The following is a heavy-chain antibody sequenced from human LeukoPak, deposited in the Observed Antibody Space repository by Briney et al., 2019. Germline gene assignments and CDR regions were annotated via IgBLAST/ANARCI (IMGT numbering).Heavy chain of an antibody. CDR3: ARDLLALLWFGELGGNGFDY. J-gene: IGHJ4*02. D-gene: IGHD3-10*01. CDR1: GYTFTSYY. V-gene: IGHV1-46*01. Sequence: ASVKVSCKASGYTFTSYYMHWVRQAPGQGLEWMGIINPSGGSTSYAQKFQGRVTMTRDMSTSTVYMELSSLRSEDTAVYYCARDLLALLWFGELGGNGFDYWGQGTLVTVSS. CDR2: INPSGGST.